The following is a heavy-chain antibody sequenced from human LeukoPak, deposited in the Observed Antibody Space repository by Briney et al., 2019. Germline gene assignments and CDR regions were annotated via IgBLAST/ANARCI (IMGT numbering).Heavy chain of an antibody. D-gene: IGHD5-12*01. CDR1: GGSISSSSYY. CDR2: IYYSGST. CDR3: ARAHSGYDTQYYYYYMDV. Sequence: SETLSLTCTVSGGSISSSSYYWGWIRQPPGKGLEWIGSIYYSGSTYYNPSLKSRVTISVDTSKNQFSLKLSSVTAADTAVYYCARAHSGYDTQYYYYYMDVWGKGTTVTISS. V-gene: IGHV4-39*07. J-gene: IGHJ6*03.